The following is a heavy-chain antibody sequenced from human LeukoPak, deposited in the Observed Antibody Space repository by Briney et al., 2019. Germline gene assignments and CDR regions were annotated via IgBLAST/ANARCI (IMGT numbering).Heavy chain of an antibody. CDR2: ISHSGSI. Sequence: RASETLSLTCAVYGGSLSAFFWSWIRQSPGKGLEWIGEISHSGSINYNPTLKSRVTISVDTSKNHFSLKVSSVTAADAAVYYCARAETTVTPYYFDYWGRGTLVTVSS. D-gene: IGHD4-17*01. J-gene: IGHJ4*02. CDR1: GGSLSAFF. V-gene: IGHV4-34*01. CDR3: ARAETTVTPYYFDY.